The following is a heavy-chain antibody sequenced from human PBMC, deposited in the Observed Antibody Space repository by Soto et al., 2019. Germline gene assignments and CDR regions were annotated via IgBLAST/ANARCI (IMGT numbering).Heavy chain of an antibody. CDR3: AKVRLTDYLRYAPHL. CDR1: GFTFNNYA. D-gene: IGHD2-8*01. Sequence: PGGSLRLSCAASGFTFNNYAMNWVRQAPGRGLEWVSIISPNGDSTYYADSVKGRFTISGDNSQNTVFLQMNSLRAEDTAIYFCAKVRLTDYLRYAPHLWGQGTLVTVSS. J-gene: IGHJ3*01. CDR2: ISPNGDST. V-gene: IGHV3-23*01.